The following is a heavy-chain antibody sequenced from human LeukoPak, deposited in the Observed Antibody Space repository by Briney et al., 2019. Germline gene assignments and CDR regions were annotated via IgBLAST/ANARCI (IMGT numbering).Heavy chain of an antibody. Sequence: PSETLSLTCAVYGGSFSGYYWSWIRQPPGKGLEWIGEINHSGSTNYNPSLKSRVTISVDTSKNQFSLKLSSVTAADTAVYYCARGRVGATLIRVKGYYYYMDVWGKGTTVTVSS. J-gene: IGHJ6*03. V-gene: IGHV4-34*01. CDR3: ARGRVGATLIRVKGYYYYMDV. CDR1: GGSFSGYY. D-gene: IGHD1-26*01. CDR2: INHSGST.